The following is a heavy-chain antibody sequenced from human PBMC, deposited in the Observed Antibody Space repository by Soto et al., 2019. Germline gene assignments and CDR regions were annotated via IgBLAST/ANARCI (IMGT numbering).Heavy chain of an antibody. V-gene: IGHV4-30-4*01. CDR3: ACTTVTTRGAAFDI. CDR2: IYYSGST. Sequence: QVQLQESGPGLVKPSQTLSLTCTVSGGSISSGDYYWSWIRQPQGKGLEWIGYIYYSGSTYYNPSLKSRVTISVDTSKNQFSLKLRSVTAADTAVYYCACTTVTTRGAAFDIWGQGTMVTVSS. CDR1: GGSISSGDYY. J-gene: IGHJ3*02. D-gene: IGHD4-17*01.